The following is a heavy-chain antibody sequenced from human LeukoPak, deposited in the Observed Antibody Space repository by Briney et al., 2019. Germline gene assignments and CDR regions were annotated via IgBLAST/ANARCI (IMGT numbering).Heavy chain of an antibody. CDR3: AKPSYYYYYMDV. Sequence: GGSLRLSCAASGFTFSSYGTHWVRQAPGKGLEWVAFIRYDGSNKYYADSVKGRFTISRDNSKNTLYLQMNSLRAEDTAVYYCAKPSYYYYYMDVWGKGTTVTISS. CDR2: IRYDGSNK. J-gene: IGHJ6*03. V-gene: IGHV3-30*02. CDR1: GFTFSSYG.